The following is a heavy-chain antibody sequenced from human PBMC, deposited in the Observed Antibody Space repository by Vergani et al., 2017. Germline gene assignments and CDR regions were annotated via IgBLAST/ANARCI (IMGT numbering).Heavy chain of an antibody. CDR2: LYYRGTT. CDR1: GDSISSSNYY. J-gene: IGHJ5*02. V-gene: IGHV4-39*01. CDR3: ARGETRTDWFDP. D-gene: IGHD3/OR15-3a*01. Sequence: QLQLQESGPGLVKPSETLSLTCSVSGDSISSSNYYWGWIRQPPGKGLEWIGSLYYRGTTYYNPSLKSRVTMSVDTSKNQFSLHLSSVTAADTAVYYCARGETRTDWFDPWGQGTLVTVSS.